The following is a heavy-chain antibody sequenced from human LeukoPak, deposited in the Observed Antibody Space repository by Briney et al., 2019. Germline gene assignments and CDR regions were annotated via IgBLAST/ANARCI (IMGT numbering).Heavy chain of an antibody. CDR1: GFTFISYG. Sequence: GRSLRLSCAAAGFTFISYGMHWVRQAPGNGLEWVAVISYDGSNKYYADSVKGRFTISRDNSKNTLYLQMNSLRAEDTAVYYCAKDSRARYYDSSGYYPPDYGGQGTLATVSS. D-gene: IGHD3-22*01. V-gene: IGHV3-30*18. J-gene: IGHJ4*02. CDR3: AKDSRARYYDSSGYYPPDY. CDR2: ISYDGSNK.